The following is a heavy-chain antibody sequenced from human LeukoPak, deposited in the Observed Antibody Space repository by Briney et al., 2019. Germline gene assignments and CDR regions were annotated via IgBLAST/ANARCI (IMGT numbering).Heavy chain of an antibody. Sequence: AGGSLRLSCAVSGLTFTDAWVSWVRQAPGKGLEWVARITASGTENYAAPVKARFTASRDDSKTTVYLQMKSLTTDDTAVYYCTTAPTRTWLPYFGYWGQGTVVTVSS. CDR1: GLTFTDAW. D-gene: IGHD5-24*01. CDR3: TTAPTRTWLPYFGY. CDR2: ITASGTE. V-gene: IGHV3-15*01. J-gene: IGHJ4*02.